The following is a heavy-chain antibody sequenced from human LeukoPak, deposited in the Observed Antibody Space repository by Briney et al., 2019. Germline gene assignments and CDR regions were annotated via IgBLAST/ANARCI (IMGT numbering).Heavy chain of an antibody. Sequence: GASVKVSCKASGYTFTGYYMHWVRQAPGQGLEWMGWINPNSGNTNYAQKFQGRVTMTTDTSTSTAYMELRSLRSDDTAVYYCARDSRYDEGYWGQGSLVTVSS. CDR1: GYTFTGYY. CDR2: INPNSGNT. J-gene: IGHJ4*02. CDR3: ARDSRYDEGY. D-gene: IGHD5-12*01. V-gene: IGHV1-2*02.